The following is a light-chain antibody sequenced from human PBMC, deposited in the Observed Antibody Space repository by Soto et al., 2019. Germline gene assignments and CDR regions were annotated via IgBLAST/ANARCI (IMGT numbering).Light chain of an antibody. CDR3: GTWDSSLSAGG. J-gene: IGLJ1*01. Sequence: QSVLTQPPSVSATPGQTVTISCSGSNSNIGNNYVSWYQQLPGTAPKLLIYDNNKRPSEIPDRFSGYKSGPSATLGITGLQNGDEADYYCGTWDSSLSAGGFATGTKVTV. V-gene: IGLV1-51*01. CDR1: NSNIGNNY. CDR2: DNN.